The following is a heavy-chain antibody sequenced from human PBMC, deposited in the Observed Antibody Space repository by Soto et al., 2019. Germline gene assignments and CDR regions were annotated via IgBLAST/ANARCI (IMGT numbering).Heavy chain of an antibody. CDR2: IMPIFGTA. J-gene: IGHJ4*02. Sequence: QVQLVQSGAEVTKPGSSVKVSCKASGGTFTSYAISWVRQAPVQGLEWMGGIMPIFGTANYAQEFQGRVTITADESTSTAYMELSSLRSEETAVYYCARSNGYCDYWGQGTMVTVSS. CDR3: ARSNGYCDY. V-gene: IGHV1-69*01. CDR1: GGTFTSYA. D-gene: IGHD2-8*01.